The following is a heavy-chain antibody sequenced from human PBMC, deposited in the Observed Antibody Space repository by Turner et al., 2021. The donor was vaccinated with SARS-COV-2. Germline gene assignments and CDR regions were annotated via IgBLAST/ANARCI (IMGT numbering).Heavy chain of an antibody. J-gene: IGHJ4*02. V-gene: IGHV4-59*02. CDR2: VYNSGST. CDR1: GDSVSSGY. Sequence: QVQLHESGPGLVKPSETLSLLCTVSGDSVSSGYWTWIRQTPGKGLEWIGYVYNSGSTNYNPSLKSRVTISVDTSKNQFSLKLNSVTPADTAVYYCARDQPSDFWGQGTLVTVSS. CDR3: ARDQPSDF.